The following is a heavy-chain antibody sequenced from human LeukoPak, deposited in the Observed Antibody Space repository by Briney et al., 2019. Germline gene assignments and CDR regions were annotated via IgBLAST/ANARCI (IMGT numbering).Heavy chain of an antibody. V-gene: IGHV3-7*01. CDR2: INEDGSQK. D-gene: IGHD3-22*01. Sequence: GGSLRLSCETSGFTFRNYWMSWVRQAPGKGLEWVANINEDGSQKNYVDSMKGRLTISRDNAKNSVYLQIDSLGVGDTGVYYCARPSSYSSDWGSDHWGQGTLVTVCS. CDR1: GFTFRNYW. CDR3: ARPSSYSSDWGSDH. J-gene: IGHJ4*02.